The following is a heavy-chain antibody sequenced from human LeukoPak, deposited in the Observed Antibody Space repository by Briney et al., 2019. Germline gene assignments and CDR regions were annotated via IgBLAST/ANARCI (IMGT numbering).Heavy chain of an antibody. CDR3: AKVVNSGYYYYFDY. CDR1: GFTFSSYS. CDR2: ISSSSSYI. J-gene: IGHJ4*02. V-gene: IGHV3-21*04. Sequence: GGSLRLSCAASGFTFSSYSMNWVRRAPGKGLEWVSSISSSSSYIYYADSVKGRFTISRDNSKNTLYLQMNSLRAEDTAVYYCAKVVNSGYYYYFDYWGQGTLVTVSS. D-gene: IGHD3-22*01.